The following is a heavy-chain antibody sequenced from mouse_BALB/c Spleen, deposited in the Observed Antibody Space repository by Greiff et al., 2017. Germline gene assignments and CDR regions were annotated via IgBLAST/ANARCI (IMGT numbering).Heavy chain of an antibody. Sequence: QVQLQQSGAELVRPGTSVKVSCKASGYAFTNYLIEWVKQRPGQGLEWIGVINPGSGGTNYNEKFKGKATLTADKSSSTAYMQLSSLTSDDSAVYCCARGTTVVADYWGQGTTLTVSS. J-gene: IGHJ2*01. D-gene: IGHD1-1*01. CDR2: INPGSGGT. CDR1: GYAFTNYL. V-gene: IGHV1-54*01. CDR3: ARGTTVVADY.